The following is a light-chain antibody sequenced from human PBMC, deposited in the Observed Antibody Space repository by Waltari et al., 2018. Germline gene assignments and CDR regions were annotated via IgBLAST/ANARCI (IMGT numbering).Light chain of an antibody. CDR3: QQGDSPPFT. J-gene: IGKJ3*01. Sequence: DIQMSQSPSSLSASLGDRVILSCRASQAINSFLNWYQQKPGKAPKLLIYYSDTLAPGVPSRFSGHKSGTDFTLTISRLQPEDFATYYCQQGDSPPFTFGPGT. V-gene: IGKV1-39*01. CDR2: YSD. CDR1: QAINSF.